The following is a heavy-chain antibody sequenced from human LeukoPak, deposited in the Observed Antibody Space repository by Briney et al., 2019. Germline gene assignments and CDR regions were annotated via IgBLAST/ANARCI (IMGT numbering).Heavy chain of an antibody. CDR2: ISGGST. CDR3: AKDGVRIAAAGS. D-gene: IGHD6-13*01. J-gene: IGHJ5*02. Sequence: GGSLRLSCAAAGFTFSSFGMHWVRQAPGKGLEWVSSISGGSTYYADSRKGRFTISRDNSKNTLYLQMNSLRAEDTAVYYCAKDGVRIAAAGSWGQGTLVTVSS. CDR1: GFTFSSFG. V-gene: IGHV3-38-3*01.